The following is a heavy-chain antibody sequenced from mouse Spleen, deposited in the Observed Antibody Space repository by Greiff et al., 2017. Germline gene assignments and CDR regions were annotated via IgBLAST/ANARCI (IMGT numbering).Heavy chain of an antibody. V-gene: IGHV3-6*01. CDR3: ARRDYGRESYAVDY. D-gene: IGHD1-1*01. CDR2: ISYDGSN. CDR1: GYSITSGYY. Sequence: ESGPGLVKPSQSLSLTCSVTGYSITSGYYWNWIRQFPGNKLEWMGYISYDGSNNYNPSLKNRISITRDTSKNQFFLKLNSVTTEDTATYYCARRDYGRESYAVDYWGQGTSVTVSS. J-gene: IGHJ4*01.